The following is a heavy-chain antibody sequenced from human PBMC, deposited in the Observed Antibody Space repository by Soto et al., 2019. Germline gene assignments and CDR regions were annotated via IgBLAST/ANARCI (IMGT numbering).Heavy chain of an antibody. D-gene: IGHD5-18*01. Sequence: QVQLQGSGPGLVKPSETLSLPCTVTGGSISNYYWNWIRQPPGKGLEWIGNIYYSGSTNYNPSFEGRVTVSVDTSKNQFSLKLTSVTAADTAVYFCVRDPSYGYRYFDLWGRGTLVTVSS. CDR2: IYYSGST. CDR3: VRDPSYGYRYFDL. CDR1: GGSISNYY. V-gene: IGHV4-59*01. J-gene: IGHJ2*01.